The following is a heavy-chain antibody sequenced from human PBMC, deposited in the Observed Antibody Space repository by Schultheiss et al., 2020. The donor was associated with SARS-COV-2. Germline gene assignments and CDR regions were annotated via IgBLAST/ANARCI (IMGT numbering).Heavy chain of an antibody. CDR2: INHSGST. CDR1: GGSVSSGSYY. V-gene: IGHV4-39*07. CDR3: ARGLVPANGDSLDY. J-gene: IGHJ4*02. D-gene: IGHD3-16*01. Sequence: SETLTLTCTVSGGSVSSGSYYWGWIRQPPGKGPEWIGEINHSGSTNYNPSLKSRVTISVDTSKNQFSLKLSSVTAADTAVYYCARGLVPANGDSLDYWGQGTLVTVSS.